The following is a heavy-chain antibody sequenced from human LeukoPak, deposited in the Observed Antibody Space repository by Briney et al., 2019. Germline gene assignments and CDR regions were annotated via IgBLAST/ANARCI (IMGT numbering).Heavy chain of an antibody. CDR3: ARGNSLGHYYYGMNV. J-gene: IGHJ6*02. CDR2: FSSNGVST. V-gene: IGHV3-64*01. Sequence: GGSLSLSCAASGYICSNYAMHCVRQAPAKGLEYIPAFSSNGVSTYYANSVKGRFTISRDNSENTLYLQMGSLRAEDMAVYYCARGNSLGHYYYGMNVWGQGTTVTVSS. CDR1: GYICSNYA. D-gene: IGHD2-15*01.